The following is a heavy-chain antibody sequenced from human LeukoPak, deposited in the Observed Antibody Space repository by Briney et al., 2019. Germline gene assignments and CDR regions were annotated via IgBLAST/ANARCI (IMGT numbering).Heavy chain of an antibody. CDR2: ISGSGGST. J-gene: IGHJ5*02. Sequence: GGSLRLSFAASGFTFSSYAMSWVRQAPGKGLEWVSAISGSGGSTYYADSVKGRFTISRDNSKNTLYLQMNSLRAEDTAVYYCAKWPGGVRGVIITSWGQGTLVTVSS. CDR3: AKWPGGVRGVIITS. CDR1: GFTFSSYA. D-gene: IGHD3-10*01. V-gene: IGHV3-23*01.